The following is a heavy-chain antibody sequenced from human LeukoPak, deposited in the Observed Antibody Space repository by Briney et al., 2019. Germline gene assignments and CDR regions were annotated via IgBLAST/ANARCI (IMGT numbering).Heavy chain of an antibody. Sequence: PGRSLRLSCAASGFTFSSYGMPWVRQAPGKGLEWVAVIWYDGSNKYYADSVKGRFTISRDNSKNTLYLQMNSLRAEDTAVYYCARDDGEARRIAAVGGIDYWGQGTLVTVSS. D-gene: IGHD6-13*01. CDR2: IWYDGSNK. CDR3: ARDDGEARRIAAVGGIDY. J-gene: IGHJ4*02. V-gene: IGHV3-33*01. CDR1: GFTFSSYG.